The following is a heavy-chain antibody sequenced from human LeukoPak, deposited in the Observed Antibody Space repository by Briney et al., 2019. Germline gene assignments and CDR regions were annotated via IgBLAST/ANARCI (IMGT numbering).Heavy chain of an antibody. J-gene: IGHJ3*02. Sequence: ASVEVSCKASGYTFTSYAMNWVRQAPGQGLEWMGWINTNTGNPTYAQGFTGRFVFSLDTSVSTAYLQISSLKAEDTAVYYCASLLWFGEFLQFDIWGQGTMVTVSS. V-gene: IGHV7-4-1*02. CDR2: INTNTGNP. CDR3: ASLLWFGEFLQFDI. CDR1: GYTFTSYA. D-gene: IGHD3-10*01.